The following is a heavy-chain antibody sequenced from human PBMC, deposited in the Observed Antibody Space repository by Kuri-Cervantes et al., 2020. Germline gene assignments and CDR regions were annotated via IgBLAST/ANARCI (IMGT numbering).Heavy chain of an antibody. CDR3: ARDHRYYDSSGPMAWGFDY. D-gene: IGHD3-22*01. J-gene: IGHJ4*02. CDR2: ISYDGSNK. CDR1: GFTFSSYA. Sequence: GESLKISCAASGFTFSSYAMHWVRQAPGKGLEWVAVISYDGSNKYYADSVKGRFTISRDNSKNTLYLQMDSLRAEDTAVYYCARDHRYYDSSGPMAWGFDYRGQGTLVTVSS. V-gene: IGHV3-30-3*01.